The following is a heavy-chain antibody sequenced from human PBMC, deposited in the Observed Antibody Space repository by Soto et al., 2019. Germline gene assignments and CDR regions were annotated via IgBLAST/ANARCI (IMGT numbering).Heavy chain of an antibody. CDR1: GFTFSSYG. J-gene: IGHJ4*02. D-gene: IGHD3-16*01. CDR2: IWYDGSNK. CDR3: AGEGAVRTVDY. Sequence: QVQLVESGGGVVQPGRSLRLSCAASGFTFSSYGMHWVRQAPGKGLEWVAVIWYDGSNKYYADSVKVRFTISRDNSKNTLYLQMDSLRAEDTAVYYGAGEGAVRTVDYWGQGTLVTVSS. V-gene: IGHV3-33*01.